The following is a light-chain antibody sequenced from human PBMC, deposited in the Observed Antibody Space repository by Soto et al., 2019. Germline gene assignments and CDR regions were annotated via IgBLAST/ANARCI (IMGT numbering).Light chain of an antibody. Sequence: QSVLTQPASVSGSHGQSITISCTGTSSDVGSYNLVSWYQQHPGKAPKLMIYEGSKRPSGISNRFSGSKSGNTASLTISGLQAEDEAEYYCCSYADSSRIYVFGSGTKLTVL. CDR3: CSYADSSRIYV. V-gene: IGLV2-23*01. CDR1: SSDVGSYNL. CDR2: EGS. J-gene: IGLJ1*01.